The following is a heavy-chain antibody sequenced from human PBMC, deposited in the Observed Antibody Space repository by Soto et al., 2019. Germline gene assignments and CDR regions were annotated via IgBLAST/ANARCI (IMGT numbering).Heavy chain of an antibody. CDR2: INPNSGGT. Sequence: QVQLVQSGAEVKKPGASVKVSCKASGYTFTGYYMHWVRQAPGQGLEWMGWINPNSGGTKYPQKFQGRVTMTRDTSITTVYMSLTGLKSDDTAVYYCARDLAKGGGSAGFAYGGQGTLVAVSS. CDR3: ARDLAKGGGSAGFAY. CDR1: GYTFTGYY. D-gene: IGHD2-15*01. V-gene: IGHV1-2*02. J-gene: IGHJ4*02.